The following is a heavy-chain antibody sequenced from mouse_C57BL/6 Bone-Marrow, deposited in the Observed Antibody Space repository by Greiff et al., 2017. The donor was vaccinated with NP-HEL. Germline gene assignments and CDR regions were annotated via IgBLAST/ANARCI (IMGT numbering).Heavy chain of an antibody. CDR2: ISGGGGNT. J-gene: IGHJ3*01. V-gene: IGHV5-9*01. Sequence: EVKVVESGGGLVKPGGSLKLSCAASGFTFSSYTMSWVRQTPEKRLEWVATISGGGGNTYYPDSVKGRFTISRDNAKNTLYLQMSSLRSEDTALYYCARPPITTVDVLFAYWGQGTLVTVSA. D-gene: IGHD1-1*01. CDR3: ARPPITTVDVLFAY. CDR1: GFTFSSYT.